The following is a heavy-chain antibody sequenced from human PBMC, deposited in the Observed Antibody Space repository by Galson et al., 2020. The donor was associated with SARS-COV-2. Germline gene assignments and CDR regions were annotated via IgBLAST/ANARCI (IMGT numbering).Heavy chain of an antibody. Sequence: KVSCKASGYTFTSYGISWVRQAPGQGLEWMGWISAYNGNTNYAQKLQGRVTMTTDTSTSTAYMELRSLRSDDTAVYYCARDHPIDLMSNYYDSQGTDDYWGQGTLVTVSS. D-gene: IGHD3-22*01. V-gene: IGHV1-18*01. J-gene: IGHJ4*02. CDR2: ISAYNGNT. CDR1: GYTFTSYG. CDR3: ARDHPIDLMSNYYDSQGTDDY.